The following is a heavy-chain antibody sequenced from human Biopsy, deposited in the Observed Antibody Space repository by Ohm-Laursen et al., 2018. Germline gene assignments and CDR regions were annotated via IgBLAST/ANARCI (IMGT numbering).Heavy chain of an antibody. V-gene: IGHV4-34*01. CDR2: VNHSGST. CDR3: ARGRLRAVARFDY. CDR1: GTSFNDYS. J-gene: IGHJ4*02. Sequence: SDTLSLTCAVFGTSFNDYSWTWIRQPPGKGLEWIGEVNHSGSTKYSPSLKSRVTISVDTSKNQFSLKLSSVTAADTAVYYCARGRLRAVARFDYWGQGTLVTVSS. D-gene: IGHD6-19*01.